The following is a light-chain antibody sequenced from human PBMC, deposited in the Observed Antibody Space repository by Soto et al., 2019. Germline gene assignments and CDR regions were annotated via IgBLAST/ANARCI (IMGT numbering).Light chain of an antibody. J-gene: IGKJ4*01. CDR3: EQYGSTPLT. CDR1: QSVANNS. V-gene: IGKV3-20*01. Sequence: EIVLTQSPGTLSLSPGERATLSCRASQSVANNSLAWYQQKPGQAPRFLMYDASSRATGIPDRFSGSGSGTDFTLTISRREPEYFAVYYCEQYGSTPLTFGGGTKVEIK. CDR2: DAS.